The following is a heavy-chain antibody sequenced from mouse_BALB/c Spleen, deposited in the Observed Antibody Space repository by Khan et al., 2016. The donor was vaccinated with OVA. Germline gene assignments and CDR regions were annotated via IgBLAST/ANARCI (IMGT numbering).Heavy chain of an antibody. CDR1: GYTFTNYW. V-gene: IGHV1-63*02. Sequence: QVQLQQSGAELVRPGTSVKMSCKAAGYTFTNYWIGWVKQRPGHGLEWIGDIFPGGGYTNYNEKFKGKATLTADTSSSTAYMQLSSLTSEDSALYYWARRGAARATWDYFDYWGQGTTLTVSS. CDR2: IFPGGGYT. J-gene: IGHJ2*01. D-gene: IGHD3-1*01. CDR3: ARRGAARATWDYFDY.